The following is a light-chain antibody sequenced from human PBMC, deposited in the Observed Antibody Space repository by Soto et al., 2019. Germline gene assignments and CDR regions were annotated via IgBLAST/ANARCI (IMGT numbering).Light chain of an antibody. Sequence: DIQMTQSPSTQSASLGDRVTITCRASQSISRWLAWYQQKPGKAPKVVIYDVSSLESGVPPRYSGSGSGTEFTLTISNLQPDDYATYYCQQYYSYPWTLGHGPWWRSN. J-gene: IGKJ1*01. V-gene: IGKV1-5*01. CDR3: QQYYSYPWT. CDR2: DVS. CDR1: QSISRW.